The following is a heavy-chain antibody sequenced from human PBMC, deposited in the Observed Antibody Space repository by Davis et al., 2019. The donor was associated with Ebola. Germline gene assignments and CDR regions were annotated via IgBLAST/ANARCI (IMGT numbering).Heavy chain of an antibody. Sequence: AASVKVSCKASGCTFSSYAISWVRQAPGQGLEWMGGIIPTFDTANYAQKFKGRVTITADKSTSTAYMELSSLRSEDTAVYYCAREPSGSYGPHWFDPWGQGTLVTVSS. J-gene: IGHJ5*02. CDR3: AREPSGSYGPHWFDP. V-gene: IGHV1-69*06. CDR2: IIPTFDTA. D-gene: IGHD1-26*01. CDR1: GCTFSSYA.